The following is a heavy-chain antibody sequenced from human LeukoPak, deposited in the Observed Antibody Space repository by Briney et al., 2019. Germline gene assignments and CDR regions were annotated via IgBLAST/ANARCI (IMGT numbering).Heavy chain of an antibody. V-gene: IGHV1-2*06. CDR1: GYTFTGYY. Sequence: ASVKVSCKASGYTFTGYYMHWVRQAPGQGLVWMGRINPNSGGTNYAQKFQGRVTMTRDTSISTAYMELSRLRSDDTAVYYCARPGPLRGIGMSVNDYWGQGTLVTVSS. CDR3: ARPGPLRGIGMSVNDY. D-gene: IGHD1-26*01. CDR2: INPNSGGT. J-gene: IGHJ4*02.